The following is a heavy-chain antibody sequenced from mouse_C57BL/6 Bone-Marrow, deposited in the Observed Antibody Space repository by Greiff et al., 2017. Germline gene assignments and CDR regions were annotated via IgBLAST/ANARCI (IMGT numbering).Heavy chain of an antibody. CDR1: GYTFTDYY. CDR2: IYPGSGNT. J-gene: IGHJ2*01. Sequence: QVQLQQSGAELVRPGASVKLSCKASGYTFTDYYINWVKQRPGQGLEWIARIYPGSGNTYYNEKFKGKATLTAEKSSSTAYMQLSSLTSEDPAVYFCARDTTVVATDYFDYWGQGTTLTVSS. V-gene: IGHV1-76*01. D-gene: IGHD1-1*01. CDR3: ARDTTVVATDYFDY.